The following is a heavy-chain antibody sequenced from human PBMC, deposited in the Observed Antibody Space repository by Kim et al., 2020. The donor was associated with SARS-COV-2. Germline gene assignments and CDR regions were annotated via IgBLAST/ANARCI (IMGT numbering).Heavy chain of an antibody. CDR2: IFYNGNI. Sequence: SETLSLTCSVSGGSITSYYWNWIRQTPGKGLEWIGSIFYNGNINYNPSLKSRLTISVDTSKYQFSLNLRSVTAADTAIYYCASQTTVTLRFDSWGQGTLVTVPS. CDR3: ASQTTVTLRFDS. CDR1: GGSITSYY. V-gene: IGHV4-59*13. J-gene: IGHJ4*02. D-gene: IGHD4-17*01.